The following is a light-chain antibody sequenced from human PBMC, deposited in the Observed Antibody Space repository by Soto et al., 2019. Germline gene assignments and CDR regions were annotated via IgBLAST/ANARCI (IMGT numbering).Light chain of an antibody. CDR1: QGFXSN. CDR3: QQYNDGPPT. Sequence: EIKLTQSAATLSASPGERATLSCRASQGFXSNFAWYQQKPGQAPRFLXYGASTRATGIPARLSGSGSGTEFTLSIGSLQSEYFAVYYCQQYNDGPPTFGQGTKVDIK. J-gene: IGKJ1*01. CDR2: GAS. V-gene: IGKV3-15*01.